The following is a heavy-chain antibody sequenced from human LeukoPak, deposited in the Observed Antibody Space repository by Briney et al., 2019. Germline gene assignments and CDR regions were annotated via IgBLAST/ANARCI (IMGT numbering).Heavy chain of an antibody. Sequence: ASVEVSCKASGYTFTGYYIHWVRQAPGQGLEWMGWINPNNGGTNYARGFQGRVTMTRDTSISTAYMELSSLRSEDTAVYYCASGYSYGLIYYYYMDVWGKGTTVTVSS. V-gene: IGHV1-2*02. CDR3: ASGYSYGLIYYYYMDV. J-gene: IGHJ6*03. CDR1: GYTFTGYY. D-gene: IGHD5-18*01. CDR2: INPNNGGT.